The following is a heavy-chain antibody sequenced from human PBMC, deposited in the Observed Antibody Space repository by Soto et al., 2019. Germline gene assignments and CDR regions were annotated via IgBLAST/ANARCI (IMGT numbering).Heavy chain of an antibody. V-gene: IGHV3-30*18. D-gene: IGHD2-2*01. Sequence: GWSLRLSCASSVFTFISYGMHWVRQAPGKGLEWVAVISYDASNKYYADSVKGRFTISRDNSKNTLYLQMNSLRAEDTAVYYCAKGSLGYCSSTSCYQSPGFDYWGQGTLVTVSS. J-gene: IGHJ4*02. CDR1: VFTFISYG. CDR3: AKGSLGYCSSTSCYQSPGFDY. CDR2: ISYDASNK.